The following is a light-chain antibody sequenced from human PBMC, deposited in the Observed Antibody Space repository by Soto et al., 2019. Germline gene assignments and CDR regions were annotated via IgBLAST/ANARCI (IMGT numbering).Light chain of an antibody. J-gene: IGKJ1*01. V-gene: IGKV3-20*01. Sequence: ETVLTQSPGTLSLSPGEGATLSCRASQSINSNYLAWYQQKPGQRPRVLIYGASSRATGLPDRFSGSGSQTDFTLTTSRLEPEDFAVYFCHQYENAPRTFGQGTKVEIK. CDR1: QSINSNY. CDR2: GAS. CDR3: HQYENAPRT.